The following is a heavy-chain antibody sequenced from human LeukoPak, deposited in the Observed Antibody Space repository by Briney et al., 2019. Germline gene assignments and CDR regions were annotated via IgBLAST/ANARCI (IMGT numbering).Heavy chain of an antibody. Sequence: GGSLRLSCAASGFTFSSYSMNWVRQAPGKGLECVSSISSSSSYINYADSVKGRFTVSRDNAKNSLNLQMNSLRAEDTAVYYCARDSKLSCSSTSCYMDVWGKGTTVTVSS. J-gene: IGHJ6*04. CDR3: ARDSKLSCSSTSCYMDV. CDR1: GFTFSSYS. V-gene: IGHV3-21*01. D-gene: IGHD2-2*01. CDR2: ISSSSSYI.